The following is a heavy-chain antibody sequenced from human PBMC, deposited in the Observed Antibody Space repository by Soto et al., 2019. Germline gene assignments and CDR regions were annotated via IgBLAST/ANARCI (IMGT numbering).Heavy chain of an antibody. V-gene: IGHV4-59*08. CDR3: ARHSTDFWSGYYDY. Sequence: SETLSLTCTVSGGSISSYYWSWIRQPPGKGLEWIGYIYYSGSTNYNPSLKSRVTISVDTSKNQFSLKLSSVTAADTAVYYCARHSTDFWSGYYDYWGQGTLVTVSS. CDR2: IYYSGST. D-gene: IGHD3-3*01. CDR1: GGSISSYY. J-gene: IGHJ4*02.